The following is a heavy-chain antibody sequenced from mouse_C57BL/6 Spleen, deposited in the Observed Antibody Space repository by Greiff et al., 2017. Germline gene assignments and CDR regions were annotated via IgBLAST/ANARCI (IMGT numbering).Heavy chain of an antibody. V-gene: IGHV1-64*01. CDR3: AGQLRLQFAY. CDR1: GYTFTSYW. CDR2: IHPNSGST. Sequence: QVQLQQPGAELVKPGASVTLSCKASGYTFTSYWMHWVKQRPGQGLEWIGMIHPNSGSTNYNEKFKSKATLTVDKSSSTSYMQLSSLTSDDSAVYYCAGQLRLQFAYWGQGTLVTVSA. D-gene: IGHD3-2*02. J-gene: IGHJ3*01.